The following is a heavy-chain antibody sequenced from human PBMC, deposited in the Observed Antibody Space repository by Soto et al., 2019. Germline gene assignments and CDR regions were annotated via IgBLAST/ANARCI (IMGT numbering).Heavy chain of an antibody. Sequence: EEQLVASGGGLGQPGGSLILSCASSGFRFNTFSMNWVRRAPGKGLEWISYISGTGSTVDYADSVKGRFIVSRDNANNSLYLQMNSLSDDATAVYYCARDGCTIASCYAYIRAFYVWGQGTEVSVSS. D-gene: IGHD3-16*01. CDR3: ARDGCTIASCYAYIRAFYV. J-gene: IGHJ3*01. CDR2: ISGTGSTV. CDR1: GFRFNTFS. V-gene: IGHV3-48*02.